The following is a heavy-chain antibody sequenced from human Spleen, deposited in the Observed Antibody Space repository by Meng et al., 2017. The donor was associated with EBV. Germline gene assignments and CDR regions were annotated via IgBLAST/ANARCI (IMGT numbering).Heavy chain of an antibody. V-gene: IGHV4-4*02. J-gene: IGHJ5*02. CDR1: GGSISSSNW. CDR2: IYHSGST. Sequence: QVPVLESGPGLVKPSGTLSLTCAVSGGSISSSNWGSWVRQTPGKGLEWIGEIYHSGSTSYNPSLESRVTISVDKSKNQIFLKLRSVTAADTAVYYCAQRERWGLDPWGQGTLVTVSS. CDR3: AQRERWGLDP. D-gene: IGHD3-16*01.